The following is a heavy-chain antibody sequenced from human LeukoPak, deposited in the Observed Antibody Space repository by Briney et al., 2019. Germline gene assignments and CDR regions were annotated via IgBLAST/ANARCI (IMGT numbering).Heavy chain of an antibody. Sequence: SETLSLTCTVSGGSISSYYWSWIRQPAGKGLEWIGRIYTSGSTNYNPSLKSRVTMSVDTSKNQFPLKLSSVTAADTAVYYCARGSFGRGWYYFDYWGQGTLVTVSS. J-gene: IGHJ4*02. V-gene: IGHV4-4*07. CDR2: IYTSGST. CDR1: GGSISSYY. D-gene: IGHD6-19*01. CDR3: ARGSFGRGWYYFDY.